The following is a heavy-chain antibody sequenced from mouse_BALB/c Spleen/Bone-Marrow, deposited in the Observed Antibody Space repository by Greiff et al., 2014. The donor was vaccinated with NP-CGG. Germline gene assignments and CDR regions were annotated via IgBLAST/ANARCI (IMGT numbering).Heavy chain of an antibody. J-gene: IGHJ3*01. CDR3: AGDYANTAWFAS. CDR1: GFNIKDTH. Sequence: VQLQQSGAELVKPGASVKLSCTPSGFNIKDTHMHWVKQRPEQGLEWIGRIDPANGNTKYDPNSQGKATITADTSSNTAYLQLSRLTSEDTAVYYCAGDYANTAWFASWGQGTLVTVS. V-gene: IGHV14-3*02. D-gene: IGHD1-1*01. CDR2: IDPANGNT.